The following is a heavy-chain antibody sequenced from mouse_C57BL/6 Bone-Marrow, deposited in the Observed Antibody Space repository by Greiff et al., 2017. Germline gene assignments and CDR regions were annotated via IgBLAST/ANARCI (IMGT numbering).Heavy chain of an antibody. V-gene: IGHV1-61*01. D-gene: IGHD1-1*01. Sequence: QVQLQQPGAELVRPGSSVKLSCKASGYTFTSYWWDWVKQRPGQGLEWIGNIYPSDSETHYNQQFKEKATLTVDKSYRTAYMQHCSLTYEDSSVYYCARGGRRYFDVWGTGTTVTVSS. CDR3: ARGGRRYFDV. CDR1: GYTFTSYW. J-gene: IGHJ1*03. CDR2: IYPSDSET.